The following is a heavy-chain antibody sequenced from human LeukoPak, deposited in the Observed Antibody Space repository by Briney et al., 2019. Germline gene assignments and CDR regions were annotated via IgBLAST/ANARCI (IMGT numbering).Heavy chain of an antibody. CDR2: IIPIFGTA. V-gene: IGHV1-69*05. Sequence: GASVKVSCKASGGTFSSYAISWVRQAPGQGLEWVGGIIPIFGTANYAQKFQGRVTITTDESTSTAYMELSSVRSEDTAVYYCARVPLGNRYYYYYYMDVWGKGTTVTVSS. J-gene: IGHJ6*03. CDR1: GGTFSSYA. D-gene: IGHD7-27*01. CDR3: ARVPLGNRYYYYYYMDV.